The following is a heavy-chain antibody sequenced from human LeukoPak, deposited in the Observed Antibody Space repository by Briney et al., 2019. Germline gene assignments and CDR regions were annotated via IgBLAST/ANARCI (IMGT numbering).Heavy chain of an antibody. J-gene: IGHJ5*02. Sequence: GGSLRLSCAASGFTVSSNYMSWVRQAPGKGLEWVSVIYSGGSTYYADSVKGRFTISRDNSKNTLYLQMNSLRAEDTAVYYCARARTSYCGGDCYSGWFDPWGQGTLVTVSS. CDR1: GFTVSSNY. V-gene: IGHV3-53*01. CDR2: IYSGGST. D-gene: IGHD2-21*02. CDR3: ARARTSYCGGDCYSGWFDP.